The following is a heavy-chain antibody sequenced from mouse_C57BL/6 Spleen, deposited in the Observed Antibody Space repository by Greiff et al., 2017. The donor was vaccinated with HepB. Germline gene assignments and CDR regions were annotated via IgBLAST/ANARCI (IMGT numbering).Heavy chain of an antibody. V-gene: IGHV5-6*01. CDR3: ARHETTVVASSFDY. D-gene: IGHD1-1*01. J-gene: IGHJ2*01. CDR2: ISSGGSYT. CDR1: GFTFSSYG. Sequence: EVQLVESGGDLVKPGGSLKLSCAASGFTFSSYGMSWVRQTPDKRLEWVATISSGGSYTYYPDSVKGRFTISRDNAKNTLYLQMSSLKSEDTAMYYCARHETTVVASSFDYWGQGTTLTVSS.